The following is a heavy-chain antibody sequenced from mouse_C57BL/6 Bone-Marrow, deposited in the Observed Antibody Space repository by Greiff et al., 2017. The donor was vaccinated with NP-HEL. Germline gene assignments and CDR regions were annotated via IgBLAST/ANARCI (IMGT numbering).Heavy chain of an antibody. CDR1: GYTFTSYW. V-gene: IGHV1-69*01. CDR3: AREDYGNEKGYFDY. D-gene: IGHD2-1*01. Sequence: QVQLQQPGAELVMPGASVKLSCKASGYTFTSYWMHWVKQRPGQGLEWIGEIDPSDSYTNYNQKFKGKSTLTVDKSSSTAYMQLSSLTSEDSAVYYCAREDYGNEKGYFDYWGQGTTLTVSS. J-gene: IGHJ2*01. CDR2: IDPSDSYT.